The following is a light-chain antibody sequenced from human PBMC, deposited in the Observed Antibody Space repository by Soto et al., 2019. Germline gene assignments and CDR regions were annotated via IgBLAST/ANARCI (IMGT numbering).Light chain of an antibody. V-gene: IGKV1-39*01. CDR2: GAS. J-gene: IGKJ4*01. Sequence: DIQMTQSPSSLSTSVGDRVTITCRTSQSVSTYLNWYQQRPGKAPKLLIYGASSLQSGVPSRFSGSGSGTHFTLTISSLQPEDFATYYCQEGSTLINFGGGTKVDIK. CDR3: QEGSTLIN. CDR1: QSVSTY.